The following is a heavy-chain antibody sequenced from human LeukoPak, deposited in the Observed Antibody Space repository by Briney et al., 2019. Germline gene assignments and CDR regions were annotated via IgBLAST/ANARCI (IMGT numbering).Heavy chain of an antibody. CDR1: GGSISNYY. Sequence: SETLSLTCTVSGGSISNYYWSWIRQPPGKGLEWIGYMYHSGSTNYNPSLKSRVTMSVDTSKNQFSLKLSSVTAADTAVYYCARVTTVTTDYFDYWGQGTLVTVSS. CDR2: MYHSGST. J-gene: IGHJ4*02. V-gene: IGHV4-59*01. D-gene: IGHD4-17*01. CDR3: ARVTTVTTDYFDY.